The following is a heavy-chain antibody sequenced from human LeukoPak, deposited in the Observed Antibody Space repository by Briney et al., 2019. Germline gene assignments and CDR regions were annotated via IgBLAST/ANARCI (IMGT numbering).Heavy chain of an antibody. CDR1: GGTFSSYA. V-gene: IGHV1-69*06. J-gene: IGHJ4*02. Sequence: SVKVSCKAFGGTFSSYAISWVRQAPGQGLEWMGGIIPIFGTANYAQKFQGRVTITADKSTSTAYMELSSLRSEDTAVYYCARSIRSGSSSWYVSDYWGQGTLVTVSS. D-gene: IGHD6-13*01. CDR2: IIPIFGTA. CDR3: ARSIRSGSSSWYVSDY.